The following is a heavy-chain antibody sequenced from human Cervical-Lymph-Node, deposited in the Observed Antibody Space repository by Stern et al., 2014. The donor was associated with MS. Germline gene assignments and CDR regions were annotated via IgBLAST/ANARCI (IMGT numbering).Heavy chain of an antibody. CDR3: ARVTYGSNSAVDY. CDR2: IYSGDSDN. D-gene: IGHD4-23*01. Sequence: EVQLVQSGAEVKKPGEYLKISCKGSGYSFTSYWIGWVRQMPGKGLEWMGIIYSGDSDNRYGPSFQGQVTISVDKSISTAYLQWSSLKASDTAMYYCARVTYGSNSAVDYWGQGTLVTVSS. J-gene: IGHJ4*02. CDR1: GYSFTSYW. V-gene: IGHV5-51*03.